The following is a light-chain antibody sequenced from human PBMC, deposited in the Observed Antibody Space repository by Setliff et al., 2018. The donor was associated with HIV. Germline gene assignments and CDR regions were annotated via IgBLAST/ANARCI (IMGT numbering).Light chain of an antibody. Sequence: QSALAQPASVSGSPGQSITISCTGTSSDVGNYNLVSWYQQHPGKAPKIMIYEVTKRPSGVSDRFSGSKSGNTASLTISGLQAEDEADYYCSSYTSSVSFVFGTGTKVTVL. V-gene: IGLV2-14*02. J-gene: IGLJ1*01. CDR2: EVT. CDR3: SSYTSSVSFV. CDR1: SSDVGNYNL.